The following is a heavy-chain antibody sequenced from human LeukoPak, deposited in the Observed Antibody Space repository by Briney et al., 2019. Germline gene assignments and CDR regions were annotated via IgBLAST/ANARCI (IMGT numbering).Heavy chain of an antibody. J-gene: IGHJ5*02. CDR1: GYTFTGYY. CDR3: ARADGYSYVYGGNNWFDP. D-gene: IGHD5-18*01. V-gene: IGHV1-2*02. CDR2: INTNSGGK. Sequence: ASVKVSCKASGYTFTGYYMYWVRQAPGQGLEGMGWINTNSGGKNYAQKFQGRVTMTRDTSISTDYMELSMLRSDDTAVYYCARADGYSYVYGGNNWFDPWGQGNLVTVSS.